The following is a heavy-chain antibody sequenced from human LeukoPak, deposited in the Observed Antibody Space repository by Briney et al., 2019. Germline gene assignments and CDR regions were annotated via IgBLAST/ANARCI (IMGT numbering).Heavy chain of an antibody. CDR2: INTNTGNP. D-gene: IGHD2-2*01. CDR1: GYTFTSYA. J-gene: IGHJ4*02. CDR3: ARLRVGYCSSTSCPQGDY. V-gene: IGHV7-4-1*02. Sequence: PGASVTASCKASGYTFTSYAMNRVRQAPGQGLEWVGWINTNTGNPTYAQGFTGRFVFSLDTSVSTAYLQISSLKAEDTAVYYCARLRVGYCSSTSCPQGDYWGQGTLVTVSS.